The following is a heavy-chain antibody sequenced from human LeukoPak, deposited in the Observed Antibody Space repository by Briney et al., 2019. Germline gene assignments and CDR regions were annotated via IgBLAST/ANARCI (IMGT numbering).Heavy chain of an antibody. CDR2: ISDDGSDK. D-gene: IGHD3-10*01. J-gene: IGHJ5*02. CDR3: AKGHFSGSYYSWFDP. V-gene: IGHV3-30*18. CDR1: GFTFSTYG. Sequence: PGRSLRLSCAASGFTFSTYGMHWVRQAPGKGLEWVAAISDDGSDKYYADSVKGGFNISSDNSTNSLYLQMNTLRAEDTAVYYCAKGHFSGSYYSWFDPWGQGTLVTVSS.